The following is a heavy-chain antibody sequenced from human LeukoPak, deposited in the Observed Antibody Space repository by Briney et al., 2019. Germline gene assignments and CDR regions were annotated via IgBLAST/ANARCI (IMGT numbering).Heavy chain of an antibody. CDR1: GGSISSYY. D-gene: IGHD3-16*02. V-gene: IGHV4-59*08. CDR2: IYYSGST. J-gene: IGHJ5*02. Sequence: SETLSLTCTVSGGSISSYYWSWIRQPPGKGLEWIGYIYYSGSTNYNPSLKSRVTISVDRSKNRFSLKLSSVTAADTAVYYCARQRFRMITFGGVIVENWFDPWGQGTLVTVPS. CDR3: ARQRFRMITFGGVIVENWFDP.